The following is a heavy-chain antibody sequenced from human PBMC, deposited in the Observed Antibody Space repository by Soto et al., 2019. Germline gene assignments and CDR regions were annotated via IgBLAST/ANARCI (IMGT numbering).Heavy chain of an antibody. V-gene: IGHV3-15*06. J-gene: IGHJ5*02. CDR1: TPTFSDVW. CDR2: IKKKSYGGTI. D-gene: IGHD3-16*01. CDR3: TAAVWGWFRA. Sequence: EMQLVESGGGLVKPGGSLRLACEASTPTFSDVWMTWIRQAPGKELEWVGRIKKKSYGGTIHYAASVEGRFTISRDDAKRTLHLQMSNLRSEDTAVYYCTAAVWGWFRAWGQGTRVAVSS.